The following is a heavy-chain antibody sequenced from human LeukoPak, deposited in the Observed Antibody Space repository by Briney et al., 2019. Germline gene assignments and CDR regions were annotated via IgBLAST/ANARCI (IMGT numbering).Heavy chain of an antibody. V-gene: IGHV4-61*02. Sequence: SETLSLTCTVSGGSISSSSYYWSWIRQPAGKGLEWIGRIYTSGSTNYNPSLKSRVTMSVDTSKNQFSLKLSSVTAADTAVYYCARDVIEYSSSPYYFDYWGQGTLVTVSS. CDR1: GGSISSSSYY. CDR2: IYTSGST. D-gene: IGHD6-6*01. J-gene: IGHJ4*02. CDR3: ARDVIEYSSSPYYFDY.